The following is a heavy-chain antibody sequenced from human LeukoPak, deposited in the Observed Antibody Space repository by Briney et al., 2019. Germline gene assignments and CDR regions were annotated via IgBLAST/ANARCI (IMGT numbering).Heavy chain of an antibody. J-gene: IGHJ4*02. CDR2: ISYDGSNK. CDR3: AKEAIAVAGPDY. V-gene: IGHV3-30*18. D-gene: IGHD6-19*01. CDR1: GFTFSSYG. Sequence: GGSLRLSCAASGFTFSSYGMHWVRQAPGKGLEWVAVISYDGSNKYYADSVKGRSTISRDNSKNTLYLQMNSLRAEDTAVYYCAKEAIAVAGPDYWGQGTLVTVSS.